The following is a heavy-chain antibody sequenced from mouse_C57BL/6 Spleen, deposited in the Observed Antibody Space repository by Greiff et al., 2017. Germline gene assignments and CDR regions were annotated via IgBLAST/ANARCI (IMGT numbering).Heavy chain of an antibody. D-gene: IGHD2-2*01. CDR1: GYTFTSYW. CDR2: IYPGNSDT. CDR3: TREKGLRRSAMDY. Sequence: VQLQQSGTVLARPGASVKMSCKTSGYTFTSYWMHWVKQRPGQGLEWIGAIYPGNSDTSYNQKFKGKAKLTAVTSASTAYMELSSLTNEDSAVYYCTREKGLRRSAMDYWGQGTSVTVSS. J-gene: IGHJ4*01. V-gene: IGHV1-5*01.